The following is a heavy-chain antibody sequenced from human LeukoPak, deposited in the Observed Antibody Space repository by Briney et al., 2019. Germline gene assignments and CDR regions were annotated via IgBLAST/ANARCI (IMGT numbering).Heavy chain of an antibody. D-gene: IGHD3-22*01. V-gene: IGHV4-34*01. Sequence: SETLSLTCAGYGGSFSGFCWSWIRQPPGKGLEWVGEINHSGSTNYNPSLKSRVTISVDTSKNQFSLKLSSVTAADTAVYYCARGAIALRRDSGYYYVAEYFQHWGQGTLVTVSS. CDR3: ARGAIALRRDSGYYYVAEYFQH. CDR1: GGSFSGFC. CDR2: INHSGST. J-gene: IGHJ1*01.